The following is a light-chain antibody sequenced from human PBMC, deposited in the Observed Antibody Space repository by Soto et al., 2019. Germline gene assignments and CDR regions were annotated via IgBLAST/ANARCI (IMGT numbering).Light chain of an antibody. J-gene: IGLJ3*02. Sequence: QSVLTQPPSASGTPEQRVTISCSGSSSNIESNYVYWYQQLPGSAPKLLIYRNGQRPSGVPDRFSGSKSGTSASLAISGLRSEDEADYYCAAWDDSLSALVFGGGTKVTVL. CDR1: SSNIESNY. CDR2: RNG. CDR3: AAWDDSLSALV. V-gene: IGLV1-47*01.